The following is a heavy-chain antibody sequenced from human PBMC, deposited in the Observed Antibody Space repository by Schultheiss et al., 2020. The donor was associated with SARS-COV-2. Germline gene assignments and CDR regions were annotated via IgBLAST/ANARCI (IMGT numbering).Heavy chain of an antibody. Sequence: SQTLSLTCTVSGGSISSYYWGWIRQPPGKGLEWIGEIYHSGSTNYNPSLKSRVTISVDTSKNQFSLQLNSVTPEDTAVYYCAREGTTHYYYYGMDVWGQGTTVTVSS. CDR3: AREGTTHYYYYGMDV. V-gene: IGHV4-34*01. D-gene: IGHD4-17*01. J-gene: IGHJ6*02. CDR2: IYHSGST. CDR1: GGSISSYY.